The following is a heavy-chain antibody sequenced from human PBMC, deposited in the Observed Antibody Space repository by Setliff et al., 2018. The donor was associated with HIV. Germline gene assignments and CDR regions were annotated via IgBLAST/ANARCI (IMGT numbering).Heavy chain of an antibody. CDR3: ARDPTVGSPDYFDF. CDR1: GFTFSKYW. CDR2: VNPDGSEA. V-gene: IGHV3-7*01. J-gene: IGHJ4*02. D-gene: IGHD1-26*01. Sequence: GGSLRLSCAASGFTFSKYWMSWVRQAPGKGLEWVASVNPDGSEASSVGSMKGRFTVSRDNAKNSLSLQMNSLRVEDTAVYYCARDPTVGSPDYFDFWGQGTLVTVSS.